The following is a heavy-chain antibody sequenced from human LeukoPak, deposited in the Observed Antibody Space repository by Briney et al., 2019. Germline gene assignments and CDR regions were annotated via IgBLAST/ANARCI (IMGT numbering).Heavy chain of an antibody. CDR1: GFTVSSNY. D-gene: IGHD4-23*01. CDR2: INSGGST. CDR3: ARAPYGGNYFDY. J-gene: IGHJ4*02. Sequence: GGSLRLSCAASGFTVSSNYMSWVRQAPGKGLEWVSVINSGGSTYYADSVKGRFTISRDNSKNTLYLQMNSLRAEDTAVYYCARAPYGGNYFDYWGQGTLVTVSS. V-gene: IGHV3-66*01.